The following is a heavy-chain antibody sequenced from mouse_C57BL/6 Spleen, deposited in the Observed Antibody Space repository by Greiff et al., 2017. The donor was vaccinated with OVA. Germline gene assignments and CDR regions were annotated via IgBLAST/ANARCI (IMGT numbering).Heavy chain of an antibody. CDR1: GFNIKDYY. Sequence: VQLQQSGAELVKPGASVKLSCTASGFNIKDYYMHWVKQRTEQGLEWIGRIDPEDGETKYAPNFQGKATITADTSSNTAYLQLSSLTSEDTAVYYCARSYYYGSSDYWGQGTTLTVSS. J-gene: IGHJ2*01. V-gene: IGHV14-2*01. CDR3: ARSYYYGSSDY. CDR2: IDPEDGET. D-gene: IGHD1-1*01.